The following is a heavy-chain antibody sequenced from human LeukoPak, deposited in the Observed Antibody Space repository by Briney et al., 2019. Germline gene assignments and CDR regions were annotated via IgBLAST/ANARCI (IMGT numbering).Heavy chain of an antibody. J-gene: IGHJ4*02. CDR2: ISYDGSNK. Sequence: TGGSLRLSCAASGFTFSSYAMHWVRQAPGKGLEWVAVISYDGSNKYYADSVKGRFTISRDNSKNTLYLQMNSLRAEDTAVYYCARDLAEYSGSSQPDYWGQGTLVTVSS. D-gene: IGHD1-26*01. V-gene: IGHV3-30-3*01. CDR1: GFTFSSYA. CDR3: ARDLAEYSGSSQPDY.